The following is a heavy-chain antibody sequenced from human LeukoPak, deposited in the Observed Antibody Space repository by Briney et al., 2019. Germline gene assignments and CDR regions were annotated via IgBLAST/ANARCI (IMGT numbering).Heavy chain of an antibody. D-gene: IGHD3-10*01. CDR3: ARADYYGSPGHFGMDV. CDR1: GFTFSNYE. J-gene: IGHJ6*02. V-gene: IGHV3-48*03. CDR2: IGGSGVTK. Sequence: GGSLRLSCAASGFTFSNYEMNWVRQAPGKGPEGISYIGGSGVTKRYADSVKGRFSISRDNAKNSLDLQMNSLRVEDTGVYYCARADYYGSPGHFGMDVWGRGTTVTGSS.